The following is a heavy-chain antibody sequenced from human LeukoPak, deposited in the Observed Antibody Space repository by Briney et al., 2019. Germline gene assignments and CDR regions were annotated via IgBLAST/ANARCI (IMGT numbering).Heavy chain of an antibody. CDR3: GRGDGYSYVGY. J-gene: IGHJ4*02. V-gene: IGHV3-53*01. CDR1: GFTVNTNN. CDR2: IFDSGST. D-gene: IGHD5-24*01. Sequence: AGGYLRCSAAASGFTVNTNNMSWVRHAPGQGLKWGSLIFDSGSTYYAESVSSGFTISRDTSKNTLYLQMNSLRADATAVYYCGRGDGYSYVGYWGQGTLVTVSS.